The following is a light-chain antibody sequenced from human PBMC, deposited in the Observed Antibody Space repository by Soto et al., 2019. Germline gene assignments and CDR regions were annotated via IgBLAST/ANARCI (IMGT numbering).Light chain of an antibody. Sequence: QSALTQPASVSGSPGQSITISCTGTSSDVGSYNLVSWYQQHPGKAPKLMIYEVSKRPSGVSNRFSGSKSGNTASLTISGLQAEDEAVYYCCSYAGSSTNVVFGGGTQLTVL. V-gene: IGLV2-23*02. CDR1: SSDVGSYNL. CDR3: CSYAGSSTNVV. J-gene: IGLJ2*01. CDR2: EVS.